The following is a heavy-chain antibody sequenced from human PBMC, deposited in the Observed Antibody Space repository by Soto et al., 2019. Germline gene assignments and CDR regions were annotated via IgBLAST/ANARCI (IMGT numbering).Heavy chain of an antibody. D-gene: IGHD3-9*01. J-gene: IGHJ4*02. CDR3: ARNGRFDWLFWAY. CDR1: GGSISSYY. Sequence: PSETLSLTCTVSGGSISSYYWSWIRQPPGKGLEWIGYIYYSGSTNYNPSLKSRVTISVDTSKNQFSLKLSSVTAADTAVYYCARNGRFDWLFWAYWGQGTLVTVSS. CDR2: IYYSGST. V-gene: IGHV4-59*01.